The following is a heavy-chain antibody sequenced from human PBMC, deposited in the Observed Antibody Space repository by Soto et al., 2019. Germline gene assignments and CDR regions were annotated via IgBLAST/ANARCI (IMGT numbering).Heavy chain of an antibody. D-gene: IGHD5-18*01. CDR2: IYPGDSDT. Sequence: GESLKISCQGSGNSFTTYWIAWVRQMPGKGLEWMGIIYPGDSDTRYSPSFQGQVTISADKSISTAYLQWSSLKASDTAMYYCARQGYSYGYDYWGQGTQVTVSS. CDR1: GNSFTTYW. V-gene: IGHV5-51*01. J-gene: IGHJ4*02. CDR3: ARQGYSYGYDY.